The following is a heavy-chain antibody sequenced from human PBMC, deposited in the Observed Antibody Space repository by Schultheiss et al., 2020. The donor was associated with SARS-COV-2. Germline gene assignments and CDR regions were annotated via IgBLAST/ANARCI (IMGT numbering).Heavy chain of an antibody. CDR1: GDSVSSNSAA. CDR3: ARCPIVVVPAAIIGEPMDV. Sequence: SETLSLTCAISGDSVSSNSAAWNWIRQSPSRGLEWLGRTYYRSKWYNDYAVSVKSRITINPDTSKNQFSLQLNSVTPEDTAVYYCARCPIVVVPAAIIGEPMDVWGKGTTVTVSS. V-gene: IGHV6-1*01. CDR2: TYYRSKWYN. J-gene: IGHJ6*03. D-gene: IGHD2-2*01.